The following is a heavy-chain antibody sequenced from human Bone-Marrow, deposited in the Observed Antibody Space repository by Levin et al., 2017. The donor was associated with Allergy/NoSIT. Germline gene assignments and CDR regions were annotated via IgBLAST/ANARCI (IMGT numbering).Heavy chain of an antibody. CDR3: AGGKGYLIDY. CDR2: IHPDGTT. J-gene: IGHJ4*02. Sequence: SGGSLRLSCAASGFSVSSNFFNWVRQAPGKGLEWVSLIHPDGTTHYADSVKGRFTISRDNSKNTLYLQMNSLRADDTAVYYCAGGKGYLIDYWGQGILVTVSS. CDR1: GFSVSSNF. V-gene: IGHV3-53*01. D-gene: IGHD5-12*01.